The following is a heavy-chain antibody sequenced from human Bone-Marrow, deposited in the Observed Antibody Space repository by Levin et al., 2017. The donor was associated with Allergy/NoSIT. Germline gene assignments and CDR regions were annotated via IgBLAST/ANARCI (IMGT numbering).Heavy chain of an antibody. CDR1: GFSFSSYY. CDR3: ARLRGAGLLDY. J-gene: IGHJ4*02. V-gene: IGHV3-21*01. CDR2: ISGSSNFI. Sequence: SSETLSLTCAASGFSFSSYYMHWVRQAPGKGLEWVSYISGSSNFIYYADSVKGRFTISRDNAKKSLYLEMTSPRAEDSAIYYCARLRGAGLLDYWGQGIPVTVSS.